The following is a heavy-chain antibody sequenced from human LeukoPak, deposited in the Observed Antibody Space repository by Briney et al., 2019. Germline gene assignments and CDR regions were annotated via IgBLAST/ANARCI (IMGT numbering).Heavy chain of an antibody. V-gene: IGHV3-11*01. CDR3: ARGRPDSVWYFDL. CDR1: GFIFSDYY. Sequence: GGSLRPSCVASGFIFSDYYTSWIRQAPGKGLEWVSYIGSSGSPIHYADSVKGRFTISRDNAQNSLYLQMNSLRAEDTAVYYCARGRPDSVWYFDLWGQGTLVTVSS. D-gene: IGHD4-11*01. CDR2: IGSSGSPI. J-gene: IGHJ2*01.